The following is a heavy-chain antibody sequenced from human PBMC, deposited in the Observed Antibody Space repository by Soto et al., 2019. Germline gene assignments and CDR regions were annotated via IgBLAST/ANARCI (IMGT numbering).Heavy chain of an antibody. Sequence: PSETLSLTCTVSGGSISSGGYYWSWIHQHPGKGLEWIGYIYYSGSTYYNPSLKSRITISVDTSKNQFSLKLSSVTAADTAVYYCARAAYSSSSVYYYYGMDVWGQGTTVTVSS. D-gene: IGHD6-6*01. V-gene: IGHV4-31*03. CDR1: GGSISSGGYY. CDR2: IYYSGST. CDR3: ARAAYSSSSVYYYYGMDV. J-gene: IGHJ6*02.